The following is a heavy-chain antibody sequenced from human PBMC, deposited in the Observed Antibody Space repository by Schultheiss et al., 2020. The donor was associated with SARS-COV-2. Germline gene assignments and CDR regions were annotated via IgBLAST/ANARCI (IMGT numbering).Heavy chain of an antibody. CDR2: ISGSAGST. V-gene: IGHV3-23*01. CDR3: ATGDCSGGSCYSSGYYYYGMDV. D-gene: IGHD2-15*01. CDR1: GGSISSSSYY. J-gene: IGHJ6*02. Sequence: ETLSLTCTVSGGSISSSSYYWGWIRQPPGKGLEWVSTISGSAGSTYYADSVKGRFTISRDNSKNTLYLQMNSLRAEDTAVYYCATGDCSGGSCYSSGYYYYGMDVWGQGTTVTVSS.